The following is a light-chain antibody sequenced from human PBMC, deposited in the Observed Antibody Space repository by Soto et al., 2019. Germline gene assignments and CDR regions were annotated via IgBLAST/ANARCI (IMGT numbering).Light chain of an antibody. CDR2: DAS. J-gene: IGKJ1*01. CDR1: QSISTW. V-gene: IGKV1-5*01. Sequence: DIQMTQSPSTLSASVGDRVTITCRASQSISTWLAWYQQKPGKAPTLLIFDASTLQSGVPSRFSVSGSGTEFTLTISSLQPDDFATYYCQQYNTFSTFGQGTKVDIK. CDR3: QQYNTFST.